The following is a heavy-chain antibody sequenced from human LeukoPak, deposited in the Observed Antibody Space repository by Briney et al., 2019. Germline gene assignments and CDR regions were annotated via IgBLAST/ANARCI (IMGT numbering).Heavy chain of an antibody. CDR3: TRDPILGAPDYFDY. V-gene: IGHV3-23*01. Sequence: GGSLRLSCAASGFTFSTFAMIWVRQPPGKGLEWVSSIFPSGGEIHYADSVKGRFTISRDNSKNTMYLQMNNLREEDTAVYYCTRDPILGAPDYFDYWGQGTLVTVSS. CDR1: GFTFSTFA. J-gene: IGHJ4*02. CDR2: IFPSGGEI. D-gene: IGHD1-26*01.